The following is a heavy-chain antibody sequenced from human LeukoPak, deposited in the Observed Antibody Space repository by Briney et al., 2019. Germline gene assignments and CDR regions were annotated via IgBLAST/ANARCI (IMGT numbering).Heavy chain of an antibody. J-gene: IGHJ3*02. CDR2: ISSSGNTI. V-gene: IGHV3-48*03. CDR1: EFTFTSYE. Sequence: PGGSLRLSCAASEFTFTSYELNWVRQAPGKGLEWVSYISSSGNTISYADSVKGRFTISRDNANNSLYLQVISLRAEDTAVYYCARGPSIDARYDAFDIWGQGTMVTVSS. D-gene: IGHD6-6*01. CDR3: ARGPSIDARYDAFDI.